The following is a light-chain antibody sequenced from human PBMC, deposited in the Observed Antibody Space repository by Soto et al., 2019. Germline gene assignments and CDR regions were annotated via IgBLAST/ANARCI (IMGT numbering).Light chain of an antibody. CDR2: DTS. CDR1: QSVSSN. J-gene: IGKJ5*01. V-gene: IGKV3D-15*01. CDR3: QQYGSSPIT. Sequence: IVMTQSPATLSGSPGERATLSCRAGQSVSSNLAWYQQKGGLAPMLLIHDTSTRATGIPDRFSGSGSGTDLTITISRLQPEDCEVYYCQQYGSSPITFGQGTRLEI.